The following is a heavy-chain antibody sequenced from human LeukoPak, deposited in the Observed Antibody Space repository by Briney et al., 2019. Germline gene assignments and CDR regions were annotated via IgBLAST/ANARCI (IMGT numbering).Heavy chain of an antibody. Sequence: PGGTLRLSCAASGFTFSSYGMSWVRQAPGQGLVWVSRITDDGSNTGYADSVKGRFTISRDNAGNTLYLQMTNLRVEDTAIYYCTRNNWGIDYWGQGALVSVSS. V-gene: IGHV3-74*01. CDR1: GFTFSSYG. CDR2: ITDDGSNT. CDR3: TRNNWGIDY. D-gene: IGHD7-27*01. J-gene: IGHJ4*02.